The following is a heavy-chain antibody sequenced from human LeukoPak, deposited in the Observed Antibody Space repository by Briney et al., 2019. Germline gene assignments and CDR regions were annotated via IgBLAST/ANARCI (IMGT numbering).Heavy chain of an antibody. CDR2: ISGSGSTI. Sequence: GGSLTLSCAASGFTFSSYEMNWVRQAPGKGLEWVSYISGSGSTIYYGDSLEGRFTISRDNANNSLYLQINSLRVEDTAVYYCATLWDPVAGTTQPLLWGQGTLVTVSS. V-gene: IGHV3-48*03. J-gene: IGHJ4*02. CDR3: ATLWDPVAGTTQPLL. D-gene: IGHD6-19*01. CDR1: GFTFSSYE.